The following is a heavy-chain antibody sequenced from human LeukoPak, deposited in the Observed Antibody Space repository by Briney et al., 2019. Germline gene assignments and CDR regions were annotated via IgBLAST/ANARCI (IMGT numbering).Heavy chain of an antibody. CDR1: GDSINSYF. CDR3: ARGARYFDWLLYPTEGWFDP. Sequence: SETLSLTCTVSGDSINSYFWTWIRQHPGKGLEWIGYIYYSGSTYYNPSLKSRVTISVDTSKNQFSLKLSSVTAADTAVYYCARGARYFDWLLYPTEGWFDPWGQGTLVTVSS. D-gene: IGHD3-9*01. J-gene: IGHJ5*02. CDR2: IYYSGST. V-gene: IGHV4-59*06.